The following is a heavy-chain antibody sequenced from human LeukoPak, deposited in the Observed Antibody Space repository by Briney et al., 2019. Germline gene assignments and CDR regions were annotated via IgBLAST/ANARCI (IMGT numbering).Heavy chain of an antibody. V-gene: IGHV3-21*01. CDR2: ISSSSSYI. J-gene: IGHJ6*02. D-gene: IGHD3-3*01. CDR3: AKENIITIFGVVIPDGMDV. Sequence: GGSLRLSCAASGFTFSSYSMNWVRQAPGKGLEWVSSISSSSSYIYYADSVKGRFTISRDNAKNSLYLQMNSLRDEDTAVYYCAKENIITIFGVVIPDGMDVWGQGTTVTVSS. CDR1: GFTFSSYS.